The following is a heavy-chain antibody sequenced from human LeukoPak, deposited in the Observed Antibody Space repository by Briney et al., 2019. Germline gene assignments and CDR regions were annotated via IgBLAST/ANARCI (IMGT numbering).Heavy chain of an antibody. D-gene: IGHD3-9*01. CDR3: AVLRYFDWGSQDAFDI. CDR1: GYTFTGYY. V-gene: IGHV1-2*02. CDR2: INPNSGGT. Sequence: ASVKVSCKASGYTFTGYYMHWVRQAPGQGLEWMGWINPNSGGTNYAQKFQGRVTMTRNMSTSTVYMELSSLRSEDTAVYYCAVLRYFDWGSQDAFDIWGQGTMVTVSS. J-gene: IGHJ3*02.